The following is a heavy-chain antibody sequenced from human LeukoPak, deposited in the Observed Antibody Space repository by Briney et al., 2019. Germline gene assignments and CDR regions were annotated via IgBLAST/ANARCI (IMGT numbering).Heavy chain of an antibody. J-gene: IGHJ6*02. CDR2: ISSSSSYI. CDR3: ARGRTTVVTRRLYGMDV. Sequence: GGSLRLSCAASGFTFSSYSMNWVRQAPGKGLEWVSSISSSSSYIYYADSVKGRFTISRDNAKNSLYLQMNSLRAEDTAVYYCARGRTTVVTRRLYGMDVWGQGTTVTVSS. D-gene: IGHD4-23*01. CDR1: GFTFSSYS. V-gene: IGHV3-21*01.